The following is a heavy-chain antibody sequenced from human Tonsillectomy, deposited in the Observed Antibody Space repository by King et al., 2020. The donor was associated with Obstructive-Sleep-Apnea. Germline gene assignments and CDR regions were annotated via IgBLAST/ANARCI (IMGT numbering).Heavy chain of an antibody. CDR1: GGSITNSY. J-gene: IGHJ5*02. Sequence: QLQESGPVLLKPLETLSLICNVSGGSITNSYWSWIRQTPGKGLEWIAYVSHTGNTHYNPSLRSRTTISVDTSKNQFSLKLNSVTTSDTAVYYCVRRSTNGRGNWFDPWGQGTLVTVSS. CDR2: VSHTGNT. CDR3: VRRSTNGRGNWFDP. D-gene: IGHD6-13*01. V-gene: IGHV4-59*01.